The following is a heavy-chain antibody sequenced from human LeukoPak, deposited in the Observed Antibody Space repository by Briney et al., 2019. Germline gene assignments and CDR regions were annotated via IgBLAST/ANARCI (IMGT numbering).Heavy chain of an antibody. CDR1: GYNFPKSW. J-gene: IGHJ4*02. CDR2: IYPDDSRT. V-gene: IGHV5-51*01. D-gene: IGHD3-9*01. CDR3: ARPDYFASHD. Sequence: KPGESLKISCQASGYNFPKSWIGWVRQMPDKGLEWMAIIYPDDSRTNYSPSFQGHVTISVDRSINTAYLQWSSLRASDTAMYYCARPDYFASHDWGQGTLVTVST.